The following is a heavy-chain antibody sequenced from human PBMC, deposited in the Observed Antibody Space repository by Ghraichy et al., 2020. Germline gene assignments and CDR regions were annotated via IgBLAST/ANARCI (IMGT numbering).Heavy chain of an antibody. J-gene: IGHJ5*02. CDR1: GFTFSSYA. CDR2: ISSNGGST. Sequence: LTCAASGFTFSSYAMHWVRQAPGKGLEYVSAISSNGGSTYYANSVKGRFTISRDNSKNTLYLQMGSLRAEDMAVYYCAREVGVGASNWFDPWGQGTLVTVSS. D-gene: IGHD1-26*01. CDR3: AREVGVGASNWFDP. V-gene: IGHV3-64*01.